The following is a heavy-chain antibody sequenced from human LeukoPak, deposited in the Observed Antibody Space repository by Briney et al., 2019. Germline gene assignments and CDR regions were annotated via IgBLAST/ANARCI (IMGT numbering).Heavy chain of an antibody. CDR2: ISGSGGST. D-gene: IGHD6-19*01. V-gene: IGHV3-23*01. J-gene: IGHJ2*01. Sequence: GGSLRLXCAASGFTFSSYAMSWVRLAPGKGLEWVSAISGSGGSTYYADSVKGWFTISRDNSKNTLYLQMNSLRAEDTAVYYCAKDGEEQWLVPNWYFDLWGRGTLVTVSS. CDR3: AKDGEEQWLVPNWYFDL. CDR1: GFTFSSYA.